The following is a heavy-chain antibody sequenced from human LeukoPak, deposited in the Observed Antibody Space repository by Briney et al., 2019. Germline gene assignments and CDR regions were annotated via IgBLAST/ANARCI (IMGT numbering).Heavy chain of an antibody. CDR3: ARELPQIVWGGLDY. CDR1: GFIFSHYG. D-gene: IGHD2-21*01. J-gene: IGHJ4*02. V-gene: IGHV3-33*05. Sequence: QPGESLRLSCAASGFIFSHYGMHWVRQAPGKGLEWVAVIQNDASTENFADSVKGRFTISRDNSKNTVFLQMNSLRVEDTAVYYWARELPQIVWGGLDYGGQGTLVSVSS. CDR2: IQNDASTE.